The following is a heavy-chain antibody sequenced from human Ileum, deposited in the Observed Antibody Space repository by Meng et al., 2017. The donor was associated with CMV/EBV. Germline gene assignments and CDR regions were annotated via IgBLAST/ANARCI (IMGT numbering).Heavy chain of an antibody. V-gene: IGHV4-39*07. D-gene: IGHD2/OR15-2a*01. CDR2: LYYNGDT. CDR1: GCPISSNYY. J-gene: IGHJ4*02. Sequence: HLQLKRPVPGLVNPSEPLSSTCNVSGCPISSNYYWGWIRQSPGKGLEWIGSLYYNGDTYYNPSLKSRVTLSVDTSKNQFSLKLNSVIAADTAVYYCAQRIYIDSYYFDSWGQGTLVTGSS. CDR3: AQRIYIDSYYFDS.